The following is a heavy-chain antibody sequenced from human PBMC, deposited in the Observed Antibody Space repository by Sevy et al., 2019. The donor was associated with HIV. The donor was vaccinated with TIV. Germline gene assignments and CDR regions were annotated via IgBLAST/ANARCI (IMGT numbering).Heavy chain of an antibody. CDR1: GFTFSSYS. V-gene: IGHV3-21*01. D-gene: IGHD3-22*01. J-gene: IGHJ4*02. CDR2: ISSSSSYI. CDR3: ARGVDRATMIVVADDFDY. Sequence: GGSLRLSCAASGFTFSSYSMNWVRQAPGKGLEWVSSISSSSSYIYYADSVKGRFTISRDNAKNSLYLQMNSLRAEDTAVYYCARGVDRATMIVVADDFDYWGQGTLFTVSS.